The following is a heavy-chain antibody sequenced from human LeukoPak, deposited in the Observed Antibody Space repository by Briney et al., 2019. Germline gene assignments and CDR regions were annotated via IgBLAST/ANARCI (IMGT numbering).Heavy chain of an antibody. Sequence: QPGGSLRLSFAVSGITLSNYGMSWVRQAPGKGREWVPDISGSGGGTHYADSVKGRFTISRDNSRNTLFLQMNSLRAEDTAVYFCAKRGVVIRVFLVGFHKEANYFDSWGQGALVTVSS. CDR1: GITLSNYG. CDR3: AKRGVVIRVFLVGFHKEANYFDS. D-gene: IGHD3-10*01. CDR2: ISGSGGGT. V-gene: IGHV3-23*01. J-gene: IGHJ4*02.